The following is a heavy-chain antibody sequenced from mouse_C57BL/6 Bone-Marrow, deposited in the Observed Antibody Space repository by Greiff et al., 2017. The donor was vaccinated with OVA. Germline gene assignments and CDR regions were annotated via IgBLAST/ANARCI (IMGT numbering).Heavy chain of an antibody. D-gene: IGHD1-1*01. CDR3: ARCPYYYGSEDWYFDV. Sequence: VQLQQSGAELVRPGASVTLSCKASGYTFTDYEMHWVKQTPVHGLEWIGAIDPETGGTAYNQKFKGKAILTADKSSSTAYMELRSLTSEDSAVYYCARCPYYYGSEDWYFDVWGTGTTVTVSS. CDR2: IDPETGGT. J-gene: IGHJ1*03. V-gene: IGHV1-15*01. CDR1: GYTFTDYE.